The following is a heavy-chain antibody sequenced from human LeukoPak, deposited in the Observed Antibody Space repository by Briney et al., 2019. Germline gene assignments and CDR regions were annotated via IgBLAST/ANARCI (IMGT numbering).Heavy chain of an antibody. CDR2: IYYSGST. V-gene: IGHV4-59*01. CDR1: GGSITNDY. D-gene: IGHD6-13*01. CDR3: ARGPGGIAAAGYYFDY. J-gene: IGHJ4*02. Sequence: PPETLSLTCTVSGGSITNDYFSWIRQPPGKGLEWIGYIYYSGSTNYNPSLKSRVTISVDTSKNQFSLKLSSVTAADTAVYYCARGPGGIAAAGYYFDYWGQGTLVTVSS.